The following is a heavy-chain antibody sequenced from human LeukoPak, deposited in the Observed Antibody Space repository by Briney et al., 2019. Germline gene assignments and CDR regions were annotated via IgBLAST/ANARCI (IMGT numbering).Heavy chain of an antibody. CDR2: LTTNSRYI. V-gene: IGHV3-21*04. CDR3: AKDIRFGELLYSYFDY. J-gene: IGHJ4*02. CDR1: GFTFSSYD. Sequence: PGGSLRLSCAAFGFTFSSYDMNWVRQAPGKGLEWVSSLTTNSRYIYYADSVKGRFTISRDNAKNSLYPEMNSLRAEDTAVYYCAKDIRFGELLYSYFDYWGQGTLVTVSS. D-gene: IGHD3-10*01.